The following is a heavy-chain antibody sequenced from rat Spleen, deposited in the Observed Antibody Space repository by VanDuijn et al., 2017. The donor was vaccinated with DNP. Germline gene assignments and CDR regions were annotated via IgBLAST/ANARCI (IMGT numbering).Heavy chain of an antibody. D-gene: IGHD1-6*01. CDR1: GFTFSNHF. Sequence: EVQLVESGGGLVQPGRSLKLSCIASGFTFSNHFMAWVRQAPTKGLEWVASISPTDGATYYRDSVKGRFTISRDNAKNTQYLQMDSLRSEDTATYYCARNPFMYTTDYWSFDYWGQGVMVTVSS. J-gene: IGHJ2*01. CDR3: ARNPFMYTTDYWSFDY. V-gene: IGHV5S13*01. CDR2: ISPTDGAT.